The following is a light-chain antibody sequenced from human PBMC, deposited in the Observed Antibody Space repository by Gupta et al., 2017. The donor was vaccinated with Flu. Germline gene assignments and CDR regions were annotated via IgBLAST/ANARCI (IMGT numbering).Light chain of an antibody. CDR1: QNVGSYF. CDR3: HHYGESPRT. CDR2: DAT. J-gene: IGKJ1*01. V-gene: IGKV3-20*01. Sequence: ERATPSCRASQNVGSYFLSWYQQKPSQAPILLIYDATRSATVVSHWCSGGWSGTYFILIIRRVDPEDSAVYVCHHYGESPRTFGQGTRVEI.